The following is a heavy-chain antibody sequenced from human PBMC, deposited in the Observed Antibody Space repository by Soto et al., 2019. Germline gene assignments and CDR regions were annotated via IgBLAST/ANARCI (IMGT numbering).Heavy chain of an antibody. D-gene: IGHD6-13*01. V-gene: IGHV4-59*01. Sequence: SETLSLTCTVSGGSISSYYWSWIRQPPGKGLEWIGYIYYSGSTNYNPSLKSRVTISVDTSKNQFSLKLSSVTAADTAVYYCARAIAAAGYYMDVWGKGTTVTVSS. J-gene: IGHJ6*03. CDR2: IYYSGST. CDR1: GGSISSYY. CDR3: ARAIAAAGYYMDV.